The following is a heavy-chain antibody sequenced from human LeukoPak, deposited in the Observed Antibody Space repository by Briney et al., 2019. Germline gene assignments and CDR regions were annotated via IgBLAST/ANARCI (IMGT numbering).Heavy chain of an antibody. D-gene: IGHD5-24*01. CDR2: ISGSGGST. Sequence: GASLRLSCAASGFTFSSYAMSWVRQAPGKGLEWVSAISGSGGSTYYADSVKGRFTISRDNSKNTLYLQMNSLRAEDTAVYYCAKGEATEIYYYDYGMDVWGQGTTVTVSS. CDR1: GFTFSSYA. CDR3: AKGEATEIYYYDYGMDV. J-gene: IGHJ6*02. V-gene: IGHV3-23*01.